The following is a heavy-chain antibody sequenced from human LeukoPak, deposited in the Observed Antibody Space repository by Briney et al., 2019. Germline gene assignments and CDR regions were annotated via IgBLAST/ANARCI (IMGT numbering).Heavy chain of an antibody. CDR2: ISGSGGST. Sequence: GGSLRLSCAASGFTFSSYAMSWVRQAPGKGLEWVSAISGSGGSTYYADSVKGRFTISRDNSKNTLYLQMNSLRAEDTAVYYCAKAGEVFGVGTYYYYMDVWGKGTTVTVSS. CDR3: AKAGEVFGVGTYYYYMDV. V-gene: IGHV3-23*01. CDR1: GFTFSSYA. D-gene: IGHD3-3*01. J-gene: IGHJ6*03.